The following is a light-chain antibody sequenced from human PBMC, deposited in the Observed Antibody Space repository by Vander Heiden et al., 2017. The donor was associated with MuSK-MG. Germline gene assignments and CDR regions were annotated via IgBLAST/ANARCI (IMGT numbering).Light chain of an antibody. J-gene: IGKJ1*01. V-gene: IGKV1-12*01. Sequence: DIHMTQSPSIVSASVGDRVTITCRASQGVGIWLAWYQQKPGKAPKLLIYSVSSLQGGVPSRFSGNGSGTDFTLTISSLQPEDLATYYCQQANTFPQTFGQGTKVEIK. CDR3: QQANTFPQT. CDR1: QGVGIW. CDR2: SVS.